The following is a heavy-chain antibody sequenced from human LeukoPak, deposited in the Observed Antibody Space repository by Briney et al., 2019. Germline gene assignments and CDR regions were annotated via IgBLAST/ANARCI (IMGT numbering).Heavy chain of an antibody. Sequence: SETLSLTCSVSGGSTSGYYWSWIRQPPGKGLEWIGYIYYSGNTNYNPSLKSRVTISVDTSKNQFSLKLSSVTAADTAVYYCARVQPRYYDFWSGYQSENWFDPWGQGTLVTVSS. CDR3: ARVQPRYYDFWSGYQSENWFDP. J-gene: IGHJ5*02. CDR1: GGSTSGYY. V-gene: IGHV4-59*08. CDR2: IYYSGNT. D-gene: IGHD3-3*01.